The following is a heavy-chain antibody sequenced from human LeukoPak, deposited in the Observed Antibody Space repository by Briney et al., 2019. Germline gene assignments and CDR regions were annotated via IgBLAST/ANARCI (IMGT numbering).Heavy chain of an antibody. CDR3: ARDTAENGYYSAWAGY. J-gene: IGHJ4*02. V-gene: IGHV1-69*13. Sequence: SVKVSCKASGGTFSSYAISWVRQAPGQGLEWMGGIIPIFGTANYAQKFQGRVTITADESTSTAYMELSSLRSEDTAVYYCARDTAENGYYSAWAGYWGQGTLVTVSS. CDR2: IIPIFGTA. CDR1: GGTFSSYA. D-gene: IGHD3-22*01.